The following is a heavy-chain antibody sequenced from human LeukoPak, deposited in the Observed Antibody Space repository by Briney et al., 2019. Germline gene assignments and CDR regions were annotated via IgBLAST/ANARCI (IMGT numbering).Heavy chain of an antibody. J-gene: IGHJ4*02. V-gene: IGHV3-15*01. Sequence: GGSLRLSCAASGFTFCNACMSWVRQAPGKGLEWVGRIKSKTGGGTTEYATPGKGRSTISRNDSKNTQYLQMNSLKTEDTAVYYSTTDPTVTTRGARLDYWGQGTLVTVPS. CDR1: GFTFCNAC. CDR3: TTDPTVTTRGARLDY. D-gene: IGHD4-11*01. CDR2: IKSKTGGGTT.